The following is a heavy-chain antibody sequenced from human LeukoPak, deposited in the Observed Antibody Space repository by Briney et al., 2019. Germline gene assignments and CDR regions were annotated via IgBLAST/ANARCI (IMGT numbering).Heavy chain of an antibody. CDR3: ARGPSTVVTTR. V-gene: IGHV3-7*01. Sequence: GGSLRLSCAASGFTFSDYWMTWVRQAPGKGLEWVANIKEDGTTKHYVDSVKGRFTISRDNAKSSLYLQMNSLRAEDTALYYCARGPSTVVTTRWGQGTLVAVSS. J-gene: IGHJ4*02. CDR1: GFTFSDYW. D-gene: IGHD2-21*02. CDR2: IKEDGTTK.